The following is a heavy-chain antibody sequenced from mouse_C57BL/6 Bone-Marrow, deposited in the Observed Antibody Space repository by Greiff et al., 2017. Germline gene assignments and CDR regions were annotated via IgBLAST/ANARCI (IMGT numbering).Heavy chain of an antibody. CDR3: ARHERYYDYEGYFDY. CDR2: FYPGSGSI. D-gene: IGHD2-4*01. CDR1: GYIFTEYT. J-gene: IGHJ2*01. V-gene: IGHV1-62-2*01. Sequence: QVQLKQSGAELVKPGASVKLSCKASGYIFTEYTIRWVKQRSGQGLEWIGWFYPGSGSIKYNERFKDKATLTADKSSNTVYMELSRLTSEDSAVYFCARHERYYDYEGYFDYWGQGTTLTVSS.